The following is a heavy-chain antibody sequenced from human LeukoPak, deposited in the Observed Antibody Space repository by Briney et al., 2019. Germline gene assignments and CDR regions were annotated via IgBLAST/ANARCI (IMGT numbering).Heavy chain of an antibody. D-gene: IGHD6-19*01. Sequence: SETLSLTCAVSGVPFSNYYWSWVRQSPRQGLEWIGEINHSGYTNYNPSLKRRVTMSIDTSTNQFSLMLTSVTAADAGVYYCTRAVAGHPDWGQGTLVTVSS. V-gene: IGHV4-34*01. CDR1: GVPFSNYY. J-gene: IGHJ4*02. CDR2: INHSGYT. CDR3: TRAVAGHPD.